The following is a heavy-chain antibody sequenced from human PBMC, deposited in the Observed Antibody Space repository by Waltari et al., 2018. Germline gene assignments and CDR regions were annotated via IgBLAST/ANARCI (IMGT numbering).Heavy chain of an antibody. V-gene: IGHV1-18*01. J-gene: IGHJ4*02. Sequence: QVQLVQSGAEVKKPGASVKVSCKASGYTFTSYGISWVRQAPGQGLECMGWISAYNGNTNYAQKLQGRVTMTTDTSTSTAYMELRSLRSDDTAVYYCARDRDRGVDPSNASDYWGQGTLVTVSS. D-gene: IGHD3-10*01. CDR1: GYTFTSYG. CDR2: ISAYNGNT. CDR3: ARDRDRGVDPSNASDY.